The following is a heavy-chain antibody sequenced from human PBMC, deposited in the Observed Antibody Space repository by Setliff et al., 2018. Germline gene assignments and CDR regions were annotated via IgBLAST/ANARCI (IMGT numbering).Heavy chain of an antibody. D-gene: IGHD6-19*01. V-gene: IGHV4-34*01. Sequence: SETLSLTCAVYGGSFSGYYWSWIRQPPGKGLEWIGEINHSGSTNYNPSLKNRVTVSVDTSKNQFSLKLSSVTAADTAVYYCARVSQYSSGWYYYYYYGMDVWGQGTTVTVSS. CDR2: INHSGST. CDR1: GGSFSGYY. J-gene: IGHJ6*02. CDR3: ARVSQYSSGWYYYYYYGMDV.